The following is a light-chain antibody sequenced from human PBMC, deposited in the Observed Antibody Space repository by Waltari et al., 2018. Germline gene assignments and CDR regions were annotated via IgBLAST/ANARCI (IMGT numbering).Light chain of an antibody. CDR2: DVD. CDR1: NSAVCPYNY. V-gene: IGLV2-11*01. CDR3: CSYAGRYTSV. J-gene: IGLJ2*01. Sequence: QSALTQPRPVSGLPGQSPTLPCTGTNSAVCPYNYVSWYQQRPGKAPKLVLYDVDKRPSGVPDRFSGSKAGNTASLTISGLQADDEADYYCCSYAGRYTSVFGGGTKVTVL.